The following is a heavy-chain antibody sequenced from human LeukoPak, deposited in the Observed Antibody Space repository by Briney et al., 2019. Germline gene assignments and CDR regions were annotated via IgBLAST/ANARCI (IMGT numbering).Heavy chain of an antibody. J-gene: IGHJ4*02. CDR2: ISSSSSYI. Sequence: GGSLRLSCAASGFTFSSYSMNWVRQAPGKGLEWVSSISSSSSYIYYADSVKGRFTISRDNAKNSLYLQMNSLRAEDTAVYYCARDLGSYGSGSYYFDYWGQGTLVTVSS. CDR1: GFTFSSYS. D-gene: IGHD3-10*01. V-gene: IGHV3-21*01. CDR3: ARDLGSYGSGSYYFDY.